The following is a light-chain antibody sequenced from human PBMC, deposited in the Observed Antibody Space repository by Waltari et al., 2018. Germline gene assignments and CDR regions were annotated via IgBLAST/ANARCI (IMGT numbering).Light chain of an antibody. CDR3: QKYGRLPAT. J-gene: IGKJ1*01. Sequence: EVVLTQSPGTLSLSPGERATLSCRASQSVGRTLAWYQQKHGQAPRLRIYDTSVRATGIPDRFSGTGFGTDFSLTISRLEPEDFAVYYCQKYGRLPATFGQGTTVEIK. CDR2: DTS. V-gene: IGKV3-20*01. CDR1: QSVGRT.